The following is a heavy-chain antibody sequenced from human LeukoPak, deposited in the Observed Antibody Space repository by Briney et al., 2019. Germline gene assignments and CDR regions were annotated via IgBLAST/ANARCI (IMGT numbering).Heavy chain of an antibody. V-gene: IGHV3-21*01. CDR3: ARVSGRLERQSDLGY. CDR2: ISGDSTYI. D-gene: IGHD1-1*01. CDR1: GFTFASYS. J-gene: IGHJ4*02. Sequence: GSLRLSCAASGFTFASYSMNWVRQAPGKGLEWVSSISGDSTYIYNAGSVKGRFTISRDNAQASLYLQMISLRADDTAVYYCARVSGRLERQSDLGYWGQGTLVIVSS.